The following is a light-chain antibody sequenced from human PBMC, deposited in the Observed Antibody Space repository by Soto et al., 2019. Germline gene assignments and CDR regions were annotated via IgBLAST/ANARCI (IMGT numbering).Light chain of an antibody. J-gene: IGLJ2*01. Sequence: QSVLTQPPSASGSPGQSVTISCTGTSSDVGGYNSVSWYQQHPGKAPKLLIYAVSQRPSGVPDRFSGSKSGNTASLTVSGLQAEDEADYYCSSYGGSDSVLFDGGTKVTVL. CDR3: SSYGGSDSVL. V-gene: IGLV2-8*01. CDR2: AVS. CDR1: SSDVGGYNS.